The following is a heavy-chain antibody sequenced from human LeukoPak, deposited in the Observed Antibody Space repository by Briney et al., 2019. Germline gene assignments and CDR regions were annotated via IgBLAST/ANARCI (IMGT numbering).Heavy chain of an antibody. CDR1: GGFISSSSYY. J-gene: IGHJ4*02. Sequence: SETLSLTCTVSGGFISSSSYYWGWIRQPPGKGLEWIGSIYYSGSTYYNPSLKSRVTISVDTSKNQFSLKLSSVTAADTAVYYCASLFRDFWSGYVGNIDYWGQGTLVTVSS. D-gene: IGHD3-3*01. CDR2: IYYSGST. V-gene: IGHV4-39*01. CDR3: ASLFRDFWSGYVGNIDY.